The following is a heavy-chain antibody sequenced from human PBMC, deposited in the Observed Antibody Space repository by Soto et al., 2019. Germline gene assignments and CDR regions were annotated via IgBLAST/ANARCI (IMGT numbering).Heavy chain of an antibody. CDR2: IIPILGIA. V-gene: IGHV1-69*08. CDR3: ARDFKGSSWYDY. J-gene: IGHJ4*02. D-gene: IGHD6-13*01. CDR1: GGTFSSYT. Sequence: QVQLVQSGAEVKKPGSSVKVSCKASGGTFSSYTISWVRQAPGQGLEWMGRIIPILGIANYAQKFQGRVXIXAXISTSTAYMELSSLSAEDTAVYYCARDFKGSSWYDYWGQGTLVTVSS.